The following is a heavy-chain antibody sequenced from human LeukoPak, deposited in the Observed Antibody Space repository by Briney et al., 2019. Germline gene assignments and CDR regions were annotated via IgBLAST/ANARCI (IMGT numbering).Heavy chain of an antibody. CDR2: VYDNGNT. Sequence: PSETLSLTCTVSGGSINGHYWTWIRQPPGKGLEWIGFVYDNGNTNYNSSLQSRVTMSVGTSKNQLSLKMRSVTAADTAIYYCARVFRGVVTSNWFDPWGQGTLVTVSS. V-gene: IGHV4-59*11. J-gene: IGHJ5*02. D-gene: IGHD2-21*02. CDR3: ARVFRGVVTSNWFDP. CDR1: GGSINGHY.